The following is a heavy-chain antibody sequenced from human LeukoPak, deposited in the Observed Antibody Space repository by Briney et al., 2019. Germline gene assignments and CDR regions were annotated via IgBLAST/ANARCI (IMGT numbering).Heavy chain of an antibody. V-gene: IGHV4-59*08. D-gene: IGHD2-21*01. CDR1: TGSIVSYY. J-gene: IGHJ2*01. Sequence: SETLSLTCTVYTGSIVSYYSGWIRQPPGKGLEWIGYIYYSGTANYNPSLKSRGTISVDTSKNQFSLKLSSVTAADTAVYYCARRTGDEYFDLWGRGTLVVVSS. CDR2: IYYSGTA. CDR3: ARRTGDEYFDL.